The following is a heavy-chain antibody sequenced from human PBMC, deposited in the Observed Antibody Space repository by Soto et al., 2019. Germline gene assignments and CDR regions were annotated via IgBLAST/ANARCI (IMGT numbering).Heavy chain of an antibody. Sequence: SETLSLTCTVSGGSISSYYWSWIRQPPGRGLEWIGYIYYSGSTNYNPSLKSRVTISVDTSKNQFSLKLSSVTAADTAVYYCATTYSSGWNYYYYGMDVWGQGTTVTVSS. V-gene: IGHV4-59*01. D-gene: IGHD6-19*01. CDR3: ATTYSSGWNYYYYGMDV. CDR1: GGSISSYY. CDR2: IYYSGST. J-gene: IGHJ6*02.